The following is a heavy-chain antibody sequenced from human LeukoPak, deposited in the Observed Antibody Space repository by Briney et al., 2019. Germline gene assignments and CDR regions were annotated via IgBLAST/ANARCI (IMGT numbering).Heavy chain of an antibody. CDR1: GFTFSSYG. CDR3: AHLLETGYSSGWYLGEAFDI. J-gene: IGHJ3*02. V-gene: IGHV3-30*02. Sequence: RTGGSLRLSCAASGFTFSSYGMHWVRQAPGKGLEWVAFIRYDGSNKYYADSVKGRFTISRDNSKNTLYLQMNSLRAEDTAVYYCAHLLETGYSSGWYLGEAFDIWGQGTMVTVSS. D-gene: IGHD6-19*01. CDR2: IRYDGSNK.